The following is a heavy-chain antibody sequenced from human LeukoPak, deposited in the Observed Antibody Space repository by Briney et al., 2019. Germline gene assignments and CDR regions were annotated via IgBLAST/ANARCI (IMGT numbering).Heavy chain of an antibody. CDR2: IYSGGST. D-gene: IGHD1-26*01. CDR1: GFTVSSNY. J-gene: IGHJ4*02. V-gene: IGHV3-66*01. Sequence: GGSLRLSGAASGFTVSSNYMSWVRQAPGKGLEWVSVIYSGGSTYYADSVKGRFTISRDNSKNTLYLQMNSLRAEDTAVYYCARAPSAILAHDYWGQGTLVTVSS. CDR3: ARAPSAILAHDY.